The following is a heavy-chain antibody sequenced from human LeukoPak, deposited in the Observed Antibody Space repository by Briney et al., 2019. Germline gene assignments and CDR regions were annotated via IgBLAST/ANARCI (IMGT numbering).Heavy chain of an antibody. V-gene: IGHV7-4-1*02. D-gene: IGHD5-18*01. J-gene: IGHJ4*02. CDR1: GYTFTNYA. CDR2: INTNTGNP. CDR3: AREKDTAMVAFDY. Sequence: ASVKVSCKASGYTFTNYAMNWVRQAPGQGLEWMGWINTNTGNPTYAQGFTGRFVFSLDTSVNTAYLQISSLKAEDTAVYYCAREKDTAMVAFDYWGQGTLVTVSS.